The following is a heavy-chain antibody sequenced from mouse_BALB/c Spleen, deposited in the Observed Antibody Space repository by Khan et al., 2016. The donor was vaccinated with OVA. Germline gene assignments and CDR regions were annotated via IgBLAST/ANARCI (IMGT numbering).Heavy chain of an antibody. Sequence: QVQLQQSGAELARPGASVKMSCKASGYAFTSYTIHWIKKRPGQGLEWIGYINPSNGYTNYNQKFKDKAKLTTDKSFTTASLQLSSLTSDDSAIYNCVRDGAYHRNDGWFAYWGQGTLVTVSA. CDR1: GYAFTSYT. J-gene: IGHJ3*01. CDR2: INPSNGYT. D-gene: IGHD2-14*01. V-gene: IGHV1-4*01. CDR3: VRDGAYHRNDGWFAY.